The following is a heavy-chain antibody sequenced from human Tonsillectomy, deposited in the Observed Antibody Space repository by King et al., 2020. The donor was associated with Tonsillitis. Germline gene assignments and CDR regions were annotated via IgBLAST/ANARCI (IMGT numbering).Heavy chain of an antibody. CDR1: GFTFSNYN. CDR3: ARPRYSGYDNAFDI. Sequence: VQLVESGGGLVKPGGSLRLSCAASGFTFSNYNMNWVRQAPGKGLEWVSSLSSSSTYIDYADSVKGRFTISRDNAKNSLYLQMNCLRAEDTAVYYCARPRYSGYDNAFDIWGQGTMVTVSS. J-gene: IGHJ3*02. D-gene: IGHD5-12*01. CDR2: LSSSSTYI. V-gene: IGHV3-21*01.